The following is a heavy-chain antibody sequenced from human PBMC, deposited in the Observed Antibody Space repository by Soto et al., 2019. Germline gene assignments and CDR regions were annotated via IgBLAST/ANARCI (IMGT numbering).Heavy chain of an antibody. V-gene: IGHV4-34*01. D-gene: IGHD7-27*01. J-gene: IGHJ4*02. CDR1: GGSFSGYY. Sequence: QVQLQQWGAGLLKPSETLSLTCAVYGGSFSGYYWNWIRQPPGKGLEWIGESNHSGSTNYNPSLKSRATLSVDTSKNHFSLKLNSEKAADTAVYYCGRDWGRIFDYWGQGNVVTVTS. CDR3: GRDWGRIFDY. CDR2: SNHSGST.